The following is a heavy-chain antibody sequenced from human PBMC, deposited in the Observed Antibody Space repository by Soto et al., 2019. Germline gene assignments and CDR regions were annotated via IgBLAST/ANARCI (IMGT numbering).Heavy chain of an antibody. CDR3: ARVGRAIRGIITYDY. D-gene: IGHD3-10*01. J-gene: IGHJ4*02. CDR1: GASFGGYY. V-gene: IGHV4-34*01. CDR2: ITHTGGT. Sequence: SETLSLTCAVYGASFGGYYWNWIRQPPGKGLEWIGDITHTGGTNYNPSLKGRVTISIDKSKSQFSLNLTSVTAADTAVYYCARVGRAIRGIITYDYWGPGSLVIGSS.